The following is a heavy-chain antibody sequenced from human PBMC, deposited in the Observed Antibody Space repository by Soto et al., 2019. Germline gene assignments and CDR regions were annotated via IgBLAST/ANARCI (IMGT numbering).Heavy chain of an antibody. Sequence: ASVKVSCKASGYTFTSYGISWVRQAPGQGLEWMGWISAYNGNTNYAQKLQGRVTMTTDTSTSTAYMELRSLRSDDTAVYYCARGGYYYDSSGYKAVDYWGQGTLVTVSS. CDR3: ARGGYYYDSSGYKAVDY. V-gene: IGHV1-18*01. CDR2: ISAYNGNT. CDR1: GYTFTSYG. D-gene: IGHD3-22*01. J-gene: IGHJ4*02.